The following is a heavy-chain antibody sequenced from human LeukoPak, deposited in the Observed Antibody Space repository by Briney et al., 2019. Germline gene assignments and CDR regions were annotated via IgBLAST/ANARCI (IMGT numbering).Heavy chain of an antibody. CDR1: GFTFSSHW. J-gene: IGHJ5*02. V-gene: IGHV3-74*01. D-gene: IGHD6-6*01. CDR2: INRDGSTT. CDR3: ARDIGLRKAAPPGWFDP. Sequence: GGSLRLSCAASGFTFSSHWMHWVRQAPGKGLVWVSRINRDGSTTAYAESVKGRFTISRDNAKNTLYLQMDSLRVEDTAVYYCARDIGLRKAAPPGWFDPWGQGALVTVSS.